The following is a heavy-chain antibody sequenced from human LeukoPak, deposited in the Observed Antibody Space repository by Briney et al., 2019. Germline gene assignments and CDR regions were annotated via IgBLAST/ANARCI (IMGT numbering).Heavy chain of an antibody. CDR1: GLTFSNAW. J-gene: IGHJ4*02. Sequence: GGSLRLSCAASGLTFSNAWMSWVRQVPGKGLEWVGRIKRKSDGGTTDYAAPVKGRFTISRDDSKNTLYLQMNILKSEDTAVYYCTTELDVRPNHYWGQGTLVTVSS. CDR3: TTELDVRPNHY. CDR2: IKRKSDGGTT. V-gene: IGHV3-15*01. D-gene: IGHD1-14*01.